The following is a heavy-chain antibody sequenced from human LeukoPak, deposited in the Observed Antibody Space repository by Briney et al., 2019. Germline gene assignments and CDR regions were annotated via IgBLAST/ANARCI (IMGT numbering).Heavy chain of an antibody. D-gene: IGHD1-1*01. J-gene: IGHJ4*02. V-gene: IGHV3-49*03. CDR2: IRSNAYGGTT. CDR3: TRALRPRGKRNYNPHFFDN. CDR1: GFTFANYV. Sequence: GRSLRLSCSASGFTFANYVMSWFRQAPGKGLEWVGFIRSNAYGGTTEYAASVNGRFTISRDDSKSTAYLQMNSLETEDTAVYYCTRALRPRGKRNYNPHFFDNWGQEPRVP.